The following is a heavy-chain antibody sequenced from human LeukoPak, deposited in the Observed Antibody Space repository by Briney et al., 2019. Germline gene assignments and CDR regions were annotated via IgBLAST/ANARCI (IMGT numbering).Heavy chain of an antibody. Sequence: SETLSLTCTVSGGSISSSSSYWGWIRQPPRKGLEWIGGIYYSGSTYYNPSLKSRVTISVDTSKNQFSLKLSSVTAADTAVYYSARRLFFDWLSPFEYWGQGTLVTVSS. D-gene: IGHD3/OR15-3a*01. CDR1: GGSISSSSSY. J-gene: IGHJ4*02. CDR3: ARRLFFDWLSPFEY. V-gene: IGHV4-39*01. CDR2: IYYSGST.